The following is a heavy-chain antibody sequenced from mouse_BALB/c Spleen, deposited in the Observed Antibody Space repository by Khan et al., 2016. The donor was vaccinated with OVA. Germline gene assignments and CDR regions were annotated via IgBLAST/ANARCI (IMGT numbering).Heavy chain of an antibody. D-gene: IGHD4-1*01. J-gene: IGHJ2*01. CDR1: GYRFTSYI. V-gene: IGHV1S136*01. Sequence: IQLVQSGPELVKPGTSVKMSCKASGYRFTSYIIHWVKQKPGQGLEWIGYINPYNGATKYNEKFKGKATLTSDKSSNTAYVELSSLTSEDSVVYYCARGNWQSYYFDYWGQGTTLTVSS. CDR2: INPYNGAT. CDR3: ARGNWQSYYFDY.